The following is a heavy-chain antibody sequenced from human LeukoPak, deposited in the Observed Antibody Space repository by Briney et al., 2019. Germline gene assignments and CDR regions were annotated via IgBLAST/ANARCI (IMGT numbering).Heavy chain of an antibody. J-gene: IGHJ4*02. CDR3: AKGGDSSGYYEYYFDS. Sequence: GGSLTLSCAASGLTFSNYGMHWVRQAPGKGLEWVAFIRYDGSNKYSADSVKGRFTISRDNSKNTLYLQMNSLRAEDTAVYYCAKGGDSSGYYEYYFDSWGQGTLVTVSS. CDR1: GLTFSNYG. V-gene: IGHV3-30*02. D-gene: IGHD3-22*01. CDR2: IRYDGSNK.